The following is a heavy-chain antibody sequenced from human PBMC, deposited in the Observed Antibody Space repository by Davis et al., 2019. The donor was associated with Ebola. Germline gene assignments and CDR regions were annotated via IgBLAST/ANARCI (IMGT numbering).Heavy chain of an antibody. Sequence: SVKVSCKASGGTFSSYAISWVRQAPGQGLEWMGGIIPIFGTANYAQKFQGRVTITADESTSTAYMELSSLRSEDTAVYYCARAGAPGYSGSYCGYWGQGTLATVSS. J-gene: IGHJ4*02. CDR1: GGTFSSYA. V-gene: IGHV1-69*13. CDR3: ARAGAPGYSGSYCGY. D-gene: IGHD1-26*01. CDR2: IIPIFGTA.